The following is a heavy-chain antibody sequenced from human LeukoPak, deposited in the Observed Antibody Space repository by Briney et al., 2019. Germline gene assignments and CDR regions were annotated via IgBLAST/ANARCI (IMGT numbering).Heavy chain of an antibody. V-gene: IGHV1-2*02. CDR3: AREGDIVGATTIDY. Sequence: ASVKVSCKASGYTCTGYYMHWVRQAPGQGLEWMGWINPNSGGTNYAQKFQGRVTMTRDTSISTAYMELSRLRSDDTAVYYCAREGDIVGATTIDYWGQGTLVTVSS. CDR2: INPNSGGT. CDR1: GYTCTGYY. J-gene: IGHJ4*02. D-gene: IGHD1-26*01.